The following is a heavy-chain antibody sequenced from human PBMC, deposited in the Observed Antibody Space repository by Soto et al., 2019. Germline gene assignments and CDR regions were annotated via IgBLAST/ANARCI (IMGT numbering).Heavy chain of an antibody. D-gene: IGHD2-2*01. CDR3: ARDRDIVVVAAAMQEHAHMDV. CDR2: IIPILGIA. Sequence: QVQLVQSGAEVKKPGSSVKVSCKASGGTFSSYTISWVRQAPGQGLEWMGRIIPILGIANYAQKFQGRVTITADKSTSTAYMELSSLRSEDTAVYYCARDRDIVVVAAAMQEHAHMDVWGKGTTVTVSS. J-gene: IGHJ6*03. V-gene: IGHV1-69*08. CDR1: GGTFSSYT.